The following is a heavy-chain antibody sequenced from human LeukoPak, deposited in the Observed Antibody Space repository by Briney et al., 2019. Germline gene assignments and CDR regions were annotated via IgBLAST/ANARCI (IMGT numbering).Heavy chain of an antibody. CDR3: ARDGYNEEDWYFDL. V-gene: IGHV3-7*05. Sequence: GGSLRLSCAASGFTFNSYWMSWARQAPGKGLEWVANIKQDGSEKYYVDSVKGRFTISRDNAKNSLYLQMNSLRAEDTAVYYCARDGYNEEDWYFDLWGRGILVTVSS. J-gene: IGHJ2*01. D-gene: IGHD5-24*01. CDR2: IKQDGSEK. CDR1: GFTFNSYW.